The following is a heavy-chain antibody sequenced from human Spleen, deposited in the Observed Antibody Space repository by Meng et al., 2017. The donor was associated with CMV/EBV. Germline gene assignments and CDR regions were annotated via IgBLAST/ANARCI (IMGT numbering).Heavy chain of an antibody. CDR1: GFTFSSYS. V-gene: IGHV3-21*01. D-gene: IGHD6-6*01. CDR2: ISGSSTYI. J-gene: IGHJ4*02. CDR3: ARLFSSSSFDS. Sequence: GESLKISCAASGFTFSSYSMNWVRQAPGKGLEWVSSISGSSTYIYYADSVKGRFTISRDNAKNSLYLQVNSLRAEDTAVYYCARLFSSSSFDSWGQGTLVTVSS.